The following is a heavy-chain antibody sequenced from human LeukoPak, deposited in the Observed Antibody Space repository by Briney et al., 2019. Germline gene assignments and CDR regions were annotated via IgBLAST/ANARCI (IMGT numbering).Heavy chain of an antibody. J-gene: IGHJ4*02. D-gene: IGHD2-2*01. V-gene: IGHV3-30*04. CDR3: ARRGGYCSSTSCYGGYFDY. CDR1: GFTFSSYA. CDR2: ISYDGSNK. Sequence: GGSLRLSCAASGFTFSSYAMHWVRQASGKGLEWVAVISYDGSNKYYADSVKGRFTISRDNSKNTLYLQMNSLRAEDTAVYYCARRGGYCSSTSCYGGYFDYWGQGTLVTVSS.